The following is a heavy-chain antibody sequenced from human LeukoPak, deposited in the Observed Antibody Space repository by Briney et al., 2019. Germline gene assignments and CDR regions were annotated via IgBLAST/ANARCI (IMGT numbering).Heavy chain of an antibody. J-gene: IGHJ5*01. Sequence: SETLSLTCTVSGGSITAGNHHWGWIRQPPGKGLEWIGSVYYSGSIFSDTSHKSRVTISGDTSKNQFSLSLSSVTAADTAVYYCAKLNPCYVTAPHDSWGQGMLVTVSS. CDR2: VYYSGSI. V-gene: IGHV4-39*01. CDR1: GGSITAGNHH. D-gene: IGHD3-16*01. CDR3: AKLNPCYVTAPHDS.